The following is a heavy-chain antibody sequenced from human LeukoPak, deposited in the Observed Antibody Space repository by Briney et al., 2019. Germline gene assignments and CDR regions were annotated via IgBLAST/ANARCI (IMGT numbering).Heavy chain of an antibody. J-gene: IGHJ4*02. V-gene: IGHV3-23*01. D-gene: IGHD1-7*01. CDR3: AKLIGITETTLNY. CDR1: GFTFSSYA. Sequence: GGSLRLSCAASGFTFSSYAMSWVRQAPGKGLDWVSSISGSGDSTYYADSVKGRFTISRDNSKNTLYLQMNSLRAKDTAVYYCAKLIGITETTLNYWGQGTLVTVSS. CDR2: ISGSGDST.